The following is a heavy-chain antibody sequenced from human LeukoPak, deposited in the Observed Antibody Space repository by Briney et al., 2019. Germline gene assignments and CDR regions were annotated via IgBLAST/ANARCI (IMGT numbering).Heavy chain of an antibody. CDR1: GYSISSGYY. Sequence: PSETLSLTCAVSGYSISSGYYWGWIRQPPGKGLEWIGSIYHSGSTYYNPSLKSRVTISVDTSKNQLSLKLSSVTAADTAVYYCARDLEYSSSSSSAAFDYWGQGTLVTVSS. CDR2: IYHSGST. J-gene: IGHJ4*02. V-gene: IGHV4-38-2*01. CDR3: ARDLEYSSSSSSAAFDY. D-gene: IGHD6-6*01.